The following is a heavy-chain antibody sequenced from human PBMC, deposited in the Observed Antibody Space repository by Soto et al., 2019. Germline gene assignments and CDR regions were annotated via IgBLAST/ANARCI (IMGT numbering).Heavy chain of an antibody. J-gene: IGHJ5*02. Sequence: SETLSLTCTVSGGSISSYYWSWIRQPPGKGLEWIGYIYYSGSTNYNPSLKSRVTISVDTSKNQFSPKLSSVTAADTAVYYCARPLFGRGNWFDPWGQGTLVTVS. CDR3: ARPLFGRGNWFDP. CDR2: IYYSGST. CDR1: GGSISSYY. D-gene: IGHD3-10*01. V-gene: IGHV4-59*01.